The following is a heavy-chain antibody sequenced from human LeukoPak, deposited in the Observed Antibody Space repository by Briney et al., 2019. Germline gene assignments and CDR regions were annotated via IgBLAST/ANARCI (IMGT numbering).Heavy chain of an antibody. J-gene: IGHJ4*02. CDR1: GYTFTSYG. D-gene: IGHD3-22*01. V-gene: IGHV1-18*01. Sequence: GASVKVSCKASGYTFTSYGISWVRQAPGQGLEWMGWISAYNGNTNYAQKLQGRVTMTTDTSTSTAYMELRSLRSDDTAVYHCARDDSSGYYYVPYFDYWGQGTLVTVSS. CDR2: ISAYNGNT. CDR3: ARDDSSGYYYVPYFDY.